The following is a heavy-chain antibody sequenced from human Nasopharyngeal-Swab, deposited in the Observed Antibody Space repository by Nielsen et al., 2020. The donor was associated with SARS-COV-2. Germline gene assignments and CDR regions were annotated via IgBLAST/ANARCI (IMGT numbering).Heavy chain of an antibody. CDR1: GFIFSDSA. Sequence: GESLKISCAASGFIFSDSAIHWVRQASGEGLEWVGRIRSKGNSYATEYAASVEGRFTISRDDSKNRAYLQMNSLITEDTAVYYCTRCGGSCYTGKDYWGQGTLVTVSS. CDR2: IRSKGNSYAT. CDR3: TRCGGSCYTGKDY. J-gene: IGHJ4*02. V-gene: IGHV3-73*01. D-gene: IGHD2-15*01.